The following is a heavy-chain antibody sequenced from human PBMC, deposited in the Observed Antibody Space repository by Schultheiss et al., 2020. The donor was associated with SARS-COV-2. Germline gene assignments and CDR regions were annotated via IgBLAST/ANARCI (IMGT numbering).Heavy chain of an antibody. V-gene: IGHV3-23*01. CDR2: FRSGGDTT. J-gene: IGHJ4*02. CDR1: GFTFSDYG. CDR3: VKHRRRDGYYYSLTSGFDS. D-gene: IGHD5-24*01. Sequence: GGSLRLSCAASGFTFSDYGMSWVRQAPGKGLEWVSAFRSGGDTTSYAESVKGRFSISRDNSKNMLYLQMNTLRVEDTALYYCVKHRRRDGYYYSLTSGFDSWGQGTLVTVSS.